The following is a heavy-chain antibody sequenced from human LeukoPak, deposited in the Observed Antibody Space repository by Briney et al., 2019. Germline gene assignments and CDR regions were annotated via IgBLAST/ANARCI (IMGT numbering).Heavy chain of an antibody. V-gene: IGHV1-2*02. CDR2: INPNSGGT. J-gene: IGHJ4*02. D-gene: IGHD2/OR15-2a*01. Sequence: ASVKVSCKASGYTFTGYYMHWVRQTPGRGLEWMGWINPNSGGTNYPQKFQGRVTMTRDTSISTAYMELNRLRSDDTAMYYCVPSNNYFFFDYWGQGTLVTVSS. CDR1: GYTFTGYY. CDR3: VPSNNYFFFDY.